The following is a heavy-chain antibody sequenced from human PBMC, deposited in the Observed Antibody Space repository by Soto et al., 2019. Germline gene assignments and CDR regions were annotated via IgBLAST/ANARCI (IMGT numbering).Heavy chain of an antibody. CDR1: GYTFTGYG. V-gene: IGHV1-18*01. CDR3: ARDQSDLPDY. J-gene: IGHJ4*02. CDR2: ISAYTGNT. Sequence: QVQLVQSGAEVQEPGASVKVSCKASGYTFTGYGISWVRHAPGQGLEWMGWISAYTGNTNYAQTLKGRFTMTTDTSTSTAYMELRSLRSDDTVVYYCARDQSDLPDYWGQGTLVTVSS.